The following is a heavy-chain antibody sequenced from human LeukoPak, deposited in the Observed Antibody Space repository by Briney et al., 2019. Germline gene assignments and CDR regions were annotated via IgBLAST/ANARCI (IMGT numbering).Heavy chain of an antibody. J-gene: IGHJ4*02. CDR1: GYSISSGYY. V-gene: IGHV4-38-2*02. Sequence: SETLSLTCTVSGYSISSGYYWGWIRQPPGKGLEWIGEINHSGSTNYNPSLKSRVTISVDTSKNQFSLKLSSVTAADTAVYYCARGSPYYDSSGYYYQGFDYWGQGTLVTVSS. CDR2: INHSGST. CDR3: ARGSPYYDSSGYYYQGFDY. D-gene: IGHD3-22*01.